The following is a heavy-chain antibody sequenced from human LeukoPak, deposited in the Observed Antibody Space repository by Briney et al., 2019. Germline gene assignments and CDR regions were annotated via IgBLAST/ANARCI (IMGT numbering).Heavy chain of an antibody. CDR1: GYTFTSYG. CDR3: ARSESDYYYYMDV. CDR2: ISTYNGNT. J-gene: IGHJ6*03. Sequence: EASVKVSCKASGYTFTSYGISWVRQAPGQGLEWMGWISTYNGNTNYAQKLQGRVTMTTDTSTSTAYMELRSLRSDDTAVYYCARSESDYYYYMDVWGKGTTVTVSS. V-gene: IGHV1-18*01.